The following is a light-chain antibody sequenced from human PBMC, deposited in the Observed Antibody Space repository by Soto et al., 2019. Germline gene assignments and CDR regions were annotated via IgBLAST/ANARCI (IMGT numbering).Light chain of an antibody. CDR2: AAS. Sequence: IQMTQSPSSLSASVGDRVTITCRASQTIGYYLNWYQQKPGKAPKLLIYAASSLQSGVPSRFSGSQSGTDFTLTISSLQPEDFATYDGQQSQSTLYTFGQGTKLAMK. CDR1: QTIGYY. CDR3: QQSQSTLYT. V-gene: IGKV1-39*01. J-gene: IGKJ2*01.